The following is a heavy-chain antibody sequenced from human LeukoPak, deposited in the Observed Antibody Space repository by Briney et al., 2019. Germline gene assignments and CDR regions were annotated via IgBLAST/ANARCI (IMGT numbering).Heavy chain of an antibody. CDR2: ISYDGSNK. D-gene: IGHD6-13*01. Sequence: GGSLRLSCAASGFTFSSYGMHWVRQAPGKGLEWVAVISYDGSNKYYADSVKGRFTISRDNSKNTLYLQMNSLGAEDTAVYYCAKDLARQQLVRDWFDPWGQGTLVTVSS. J-gene: IGHJ5*02. V-gene: IGHV3-30*18. CDR3: AKDLARQQLVRDWFDP. CDR1: GFTFSSYG.